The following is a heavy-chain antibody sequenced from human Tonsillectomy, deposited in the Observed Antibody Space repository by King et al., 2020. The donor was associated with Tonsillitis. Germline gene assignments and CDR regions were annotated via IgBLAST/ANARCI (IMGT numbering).Heavy chain of an antibody. D-gene: IGHD4-17*01. Sequence: VQLVESGGGLVKPGGSLRLSCAASGFTFSSYYMHWVRQAPGRGLEWVSSITSSSSSIYYADSVKGRFTISRDNTKNSLYLQMNSLSAEDTAVYYCARDRADGDYYYMDVWGKGTTVTVSS. CDR1: GFTFSSYY. CDR2: ITSSSSSI. J-gene: IGHJ6*03. CDR3: ARDRADGDYYYMDV. V-gene: IGHV3-21*01.